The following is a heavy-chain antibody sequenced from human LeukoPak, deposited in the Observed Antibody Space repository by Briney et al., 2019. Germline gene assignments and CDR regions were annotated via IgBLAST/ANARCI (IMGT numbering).Heavy chain of an antibody. D-gene: IGHD3-3*01. J-gene: IGHJ3*02. CDR3: AKLAAISGAFDI. V-gene: IGHV3-74*01. CDR1: GFTFSRYW. Sequence: GGSLRLSCATSGFTFSRYWMHWVRQAPGKGLVWVSHINTDGSSTTYADSVKGRFTISRDNSNSTLYLQMNSLRAEDTAVYYCAKLAAISGAFDIWGQGTMVTVSS. CDR2: INTDGSST.